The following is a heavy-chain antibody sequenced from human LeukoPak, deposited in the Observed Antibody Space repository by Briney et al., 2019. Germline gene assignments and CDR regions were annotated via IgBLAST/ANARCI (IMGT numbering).Heavy chain of an antibody. V-gene: IGHV3-30*03. CDR2: ISYDGSNK. J-gene: IGHJ6*02. D-gene: IGHD4-23*01. Sequence: GGSLRLSCAASGFTFSNYGMHWVRQAPGKGLEWVAVISYDGSNKYYADSVKGRFTISRDNSKNTLYLQMNSLRAEDTAVYYCARVRSRAVVTRFDYYGMDVWGQGTTVTVSS. CDR1: GFTFSNYG. CDR3: ARVRSRAVVTRFDYYGMDV.